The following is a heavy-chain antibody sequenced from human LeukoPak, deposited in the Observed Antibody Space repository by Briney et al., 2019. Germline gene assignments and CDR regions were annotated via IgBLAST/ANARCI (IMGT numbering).Heavy chain of an antibody. Sequence: PGGSLRLSCAASGFTFSDYGMDWVRQAPGRGLEWVAFIRYSGSNQYYADSVKGRFTISRDNSKNTLYLQMNSLRPEDTAVYYCAPGYSNAFDIWGQGTMVTVSS. CDR1: GFTFSDYG. CDR3: APGYSNAFDI. D-gene: IGHD2-15*01. CDR2: IRYSGSNQ. V-gene: IGHV3-30*02. J-gene: IGHJ3*02.